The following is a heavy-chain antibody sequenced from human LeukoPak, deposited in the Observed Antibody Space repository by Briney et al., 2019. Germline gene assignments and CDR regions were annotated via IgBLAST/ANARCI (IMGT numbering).Heavy chain of an antibody. J-gene: IGHJ6*04. CDR2: ISSSGSTI. CDR1: GFTFSDYY. Sequence: GGSLRLSCAASGFTFSDYYMSWIRQAPGKGLEWVSYISSSGSTIYYADSVKGRFTISRDNAKNSLYLQMNSLRAEDTAVYYCAKDLNYYDSWVDGMDVWGKGTTVTISS. V-gene: IGHV3-11*04. D-gene: IGHD3-22*01. CDR3: AKDLNYYDSWVDGMDV.